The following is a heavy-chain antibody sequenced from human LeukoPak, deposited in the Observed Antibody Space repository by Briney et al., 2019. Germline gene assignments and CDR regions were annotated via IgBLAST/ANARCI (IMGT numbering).Heavy chain of an antibody. CDR2: ISGSSSNV. CDR1: GFTFSSYE. V-gene: IGHV3-48*03. CDR3: ARGFRDTAMFLDY. D-gene: IGHD5-18*01. J-gene: IGHJ4*02. Sequence: GGSLRLSCAASGFTFSSYEMNWVRQAPGKGLEWISAISGSSSNVYYAASVRGRFTISRDNAENSLYLQLNTMRAEDTAVYYCARGFRDTAMFLDYWGQGTLVTVSS.